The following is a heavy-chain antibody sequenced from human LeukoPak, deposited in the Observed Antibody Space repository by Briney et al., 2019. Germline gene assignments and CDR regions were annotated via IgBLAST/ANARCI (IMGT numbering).Heavy chain of an antibody. CDR3: ARAPAGDIGGGSYSIDY. D-gene: IGHD1-26*01. CDR2: MNPNSGNT. CDR1: GYTFTSYN. J-gene: IGHJ4*02. V-gene: IGHV1-8*01. Sequence: ASVKVSCKASGYTFTSYNINWVRQATGQGLEWMGWMNPNSGNTGYAQKFQGRLTMTRNTSISTAYMELSSLRSEDTAVYYFARAPAGDIGGGSYSIDYWGQETLVTVSS.